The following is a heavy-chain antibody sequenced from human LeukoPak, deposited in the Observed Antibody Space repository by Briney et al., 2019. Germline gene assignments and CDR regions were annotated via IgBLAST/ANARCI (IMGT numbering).Heavy chain of an antibody. Sequence: ASVKVSCKASGYTFTSYYMHWVRQAPGQGLEWMGIINPSGGSTSYAQKFQGRVTVTRDTSTSTVYMGLSSLRSEDTAVYYCARGTPSIVGAIIGTDYWGQGTLVTVSS. CDR3: ARGTPSIVGAIIGTDY. CDR2: INPSGGST. D-gene: IGHD1-26*01. CDR1: GYTFTSYY. J-gene: IGHJ4*02. V-gene: IGHV1-46*01.